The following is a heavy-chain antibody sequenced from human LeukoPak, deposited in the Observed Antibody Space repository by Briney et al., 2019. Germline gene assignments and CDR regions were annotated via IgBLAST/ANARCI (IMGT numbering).Heavy chain of an antibody. Sequence: GGSLRLSCAASGFTLHNYAMHWVRQVPGKGLEWVSGISWNSDTIGYADSVKGRFIISRDNTKNFLYLQMNSLRADDTALYYCAKVGGPGSYYNSHFHDWGQGTLVTVSS. V-gene: IGHV3-9*01. CDR2: ISWNSDTI. D-gene: IGHD3-10*01. CDR3: AKVGGPGSYYNSHFHD. J-gene: IGHJ4*02. CDR1: GFTLHNYA.